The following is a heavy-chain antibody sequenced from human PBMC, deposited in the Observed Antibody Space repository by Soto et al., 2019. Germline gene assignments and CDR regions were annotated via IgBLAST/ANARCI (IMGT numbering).Heavy chain of an antibody. D-gene: IGHD3-10*01. CDR1: GFTFSDYY. V-gene: IGHV3-11*06. CDR3: ARDYITMVRGAWDY. J-gene: IGHJ4*02. CDR2: ISSSSSYT. Sequence: QVQLVESGGGLVKPGGSLRLSCAASGFTFSDYYMSWIRQAPGKGLEWVSYISSSSSYTNYADSVKGRFTISRDNAKNSLYLQMNSLRAEDTAVYYCARDYITMVRGAWDYWGQGTLVTVSS.